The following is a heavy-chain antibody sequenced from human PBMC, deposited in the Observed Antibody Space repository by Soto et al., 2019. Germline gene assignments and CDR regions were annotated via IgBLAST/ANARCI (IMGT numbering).Heavy chain of an antibody. CDR1: GGSISSGGYY. Sequence: SETLSLTCTVSGGSISSGGYYWSWIRQHPGKGLEWIGYIYYSGSTYYNPSLKSRVTISVDTSKNQFSLKLSSVTAADTAVYYCARGRYGSGSYYNWFDPPGQGTLVTVSS. D-gene: IGHD3-10*01. CDR3: ARGRYGSGSYYNWFDP. CDR2: IYYSGST. V-gene: IGHV4-31*03. J-gene: IGHJ5*02.